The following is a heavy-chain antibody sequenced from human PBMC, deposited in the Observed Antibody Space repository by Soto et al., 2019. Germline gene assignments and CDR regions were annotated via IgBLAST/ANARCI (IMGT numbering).Heavy chain of an antibody. CDR3: ARDRGLDLGAFGY. V-gene: IGHV3-33*01. D-gene: IGHD1-26*01. CDR2: IWYDGSNK. CDR1: GFTFSSYG. J-gene: IGHJ4*02. Sequence: QVQLVESGGGVVQPGRSLRLSCAASGFTFSSYGMHWVRQAPGKGLEWVAVIWYDGSNKYYADSVKGRFTISRDNSKNQRYLQMNSLRAEDTAVYYWARDRGLDLGAFGYWGQGTLVTVAS.